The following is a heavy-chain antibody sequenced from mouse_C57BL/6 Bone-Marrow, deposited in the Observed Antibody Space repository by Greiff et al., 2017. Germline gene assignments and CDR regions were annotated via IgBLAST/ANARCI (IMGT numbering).Heavy chain of an antibody. CDR3: ARDQGSSDYSLFAK. V-gene: IGHV5-4*01. CDR2: ISDGGSYT. Sequence: EVKLMESGGGLVKPGGSLKLSCAASGFTFSSYAMSWVRQTPEKRLEWVATISDGGSYTYYPDNVKGRFTISRDNAKNNLYLQMSHLKSEDTAMYYCARDQGSSDYSLFAKWGQGTLVTVSA. D-gene: IGHD6-1*01. CDR1: GFTFSSYA. J-gene: IGHJ3*01.